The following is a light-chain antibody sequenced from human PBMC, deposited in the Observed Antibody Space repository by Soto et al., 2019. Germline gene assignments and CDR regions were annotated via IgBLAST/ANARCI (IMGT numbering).Light chain of an antibody. CDR1: QSVSSN. J-gene: IGKJ5*01. CDR3: QQYSKWPIT. V-gene: IGKV3D-15*01. CDR2: GIS. Sequence: EIVLTQSPGTLSLSPGERATLSCRASQSVSSNYLAWYQQKPGQAPRLLIYGISTRATGIPARFSGSGSGTEFSLAISSLQSEDFAVYYCQQYSKWPITFGQGTRLEIK.